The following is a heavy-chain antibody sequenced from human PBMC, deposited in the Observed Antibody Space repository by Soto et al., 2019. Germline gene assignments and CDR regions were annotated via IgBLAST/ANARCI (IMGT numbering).Heavy chain of an antibody. J-gene: IGHJ4*02. CDR1: GFTFNSHG. CDR3: ARGNGCSYGYFDY. D-gene: IGHD5-18*01. CDR2: IWYDGSNK. V-gene: IGHV3-33*01. Sequence: GGSLRLSCAASGFTFNSHGMHWVRQAPGKGLEWVAVIWYDGSNKYFADSVKGRFTISRDNSKNTLYLQMDSLRAEDTAVYHCARGNGCSYGYFDYWGQGTLVTVSS.